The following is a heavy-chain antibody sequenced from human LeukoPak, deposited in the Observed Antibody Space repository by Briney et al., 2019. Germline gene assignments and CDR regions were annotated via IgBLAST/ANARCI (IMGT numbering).Heavy chain of an antibody. D-gene: IGHD3-9*01. V-gene: IGHV7-4-1*02. J-gene: IGHJ1*01. CDR2: INTNTGNP. Sequence: ASVKVSCKASGYTFTKYAINWVRQAPGQGLEWMGWINTNTGNPTYAQDFTGRFVFSLDTSVSTAYLQISSLKAEDTAVYYCAKDLNDILTGSYGGAPEEYFQGWGQGTLVTVSS. CDR3: AKDLNDILTGSYGGAPEEYFQG. CDR1: GYTFTKYA.